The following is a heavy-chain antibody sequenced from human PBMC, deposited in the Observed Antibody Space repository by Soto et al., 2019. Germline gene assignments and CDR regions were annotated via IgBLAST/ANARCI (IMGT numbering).Heavy chain of an antibody. Sequence: SETMSLTCTVSGDPINNYYWSWIRQPRGKRLEWIGYIYYTGTTTYNPSLESRVTMSVDTSKNQFSLKLNSVNAADTAAYYCAKYRRTEVEGVTLGYWGRGTLVTVSS. CDR1: GDPINNYY. CDR2: IYYTGTT. D-gene: IGHD4-4*01. V-gene: IGHV4-59*01. J-gene: IGHJ4*02. CDR3: AKYRRTEVEGVTLGY.